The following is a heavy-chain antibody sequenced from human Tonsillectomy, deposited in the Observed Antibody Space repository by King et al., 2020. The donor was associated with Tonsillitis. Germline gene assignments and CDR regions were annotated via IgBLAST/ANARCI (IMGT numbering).Heavy chain of an antibody. CDR3: ARELAGVHGYGSGINNWFDP. CDR1: GFTFDDYG. Sequence: VQLVESGGGVVRPGGSLRLSCAASGFTFDDYGMSWVRQAPGKGLEWVSGINWNGGSTGYADSVKGRFTISRDNAKNSLYLQMNSLRAEDAALYYCARELAGVHGYGSGINNWFDPWGQGTLVTVSS. D-gene: IGHD3-10*01. V-gene: IGHV3-20*04. CDR2: INWNGGST. J-gene: IGHJ5*02.